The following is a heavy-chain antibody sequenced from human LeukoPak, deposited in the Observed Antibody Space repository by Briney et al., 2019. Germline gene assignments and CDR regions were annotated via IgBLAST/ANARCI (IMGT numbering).Heavy chain of an antibody. CDR3: AKSIGGVVVVAADY. Sequence: PGGSLRLSCAASGSTFSTYAMTWVRQAPGKGLEWVSVISGSGGTTYYADSVKGRFTLSRDNSKNTVFLQMNSLRAEDTAVYYCAKSIGGVVVVAADYWGQGTLVTVSS. D-gene: IGHD2-15*01. CDR1: GSTFSTYA. CDR2: ISGSGGTT. V-gene: IGHV3-23*01. J-gene: IGHJ4*02.